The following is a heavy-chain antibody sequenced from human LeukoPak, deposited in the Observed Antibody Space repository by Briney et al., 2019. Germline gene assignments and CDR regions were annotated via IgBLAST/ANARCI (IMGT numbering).Heavy chain of an antibody. D-gene: IGHD2-2*02. J-gene: IGHJ4*02. CDR1: GGTFSSYA. Sequence: GASVKVSCKASGGTFSSYAISWVRQAPGQGLEWMGGIIPIFGTANYAQKFQGRVTITADESTSTAYMELSSLRSEDTAVYYCARPRYCSSTSCYTWFDYWGQGTLVTVSS. CDR2: IIPIFGTA. CDR3: ARPRYCSSTSCYTWFDY. V-gene: IGHV1-69*13.